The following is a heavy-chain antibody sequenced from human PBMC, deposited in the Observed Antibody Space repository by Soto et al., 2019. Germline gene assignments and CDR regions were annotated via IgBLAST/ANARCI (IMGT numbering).Heavy chain of an antibody. CDR3: AKDLGDIVVVPAASDAFDI. D-gene: IGHD2-2*01. V-gene: IGHV3-23*01. CDR2: ISGSGGST. CDR1: GFTFSSYA. Sequence: GGSLSLSCAASGFTFSSYAMSWVRQAPGKGLEWVSAISGSGGSTYYADSVKGRFTISRDNSKNTLYLQMNSLRAEDTAVYYCAKDLGDIVVVPAASDAFDIWGQGTMVTVSS. J-gene: IGHJ3*02.